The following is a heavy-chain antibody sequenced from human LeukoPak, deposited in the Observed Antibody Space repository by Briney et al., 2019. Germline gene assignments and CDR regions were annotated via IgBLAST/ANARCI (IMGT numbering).Heavy chain of an antibody. CDR3: ARMESGIAVAGIIDY. J-gene: IGHJ4*02. V-gene: IGHV4-39*01. CDR2: IYYSGST. D-gene: IGHD6-19*01. Sequence: SETLSLTCTVSGGSISSSSYYWGWIRQPPGKGLEWIGSIYYSGSTYYNPSLKSRVTIYVDTSKNQFSLKLSSVTAADTAVYYCARMESGIAVAGIIDYWGQGTLVTVSS. CDR1: GGSISSSSYY.